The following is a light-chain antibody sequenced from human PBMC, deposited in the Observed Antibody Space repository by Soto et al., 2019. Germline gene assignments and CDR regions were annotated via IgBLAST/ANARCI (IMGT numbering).Light chain of an antibody. V-gene: IGKV2-30*01. CDR3: MQGTQWPRT. CDR1: QSLVYSDGNTY. J-gene: IGKJ5*01. Sequence: DVVMTQSPLSLPVTLGQPASISCRSSQSLVYSDGNTYLHWFQQRPGQSPRRLIYEVSNRDSGVPDRFSGSGLGTDFTLKISRVEAEDVGVYYCMQGTQWPRTFGQGTRLEIK. CDR2: EVS.